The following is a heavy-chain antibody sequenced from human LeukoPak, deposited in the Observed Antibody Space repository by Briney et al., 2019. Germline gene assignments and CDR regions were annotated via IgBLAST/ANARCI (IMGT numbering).Heavy chain of an antibody. CDR1: GYTFTSYA. CDR3: ARGFLGYCSGGSCYLRNWFDP. D-gene: IGHD2-15*01. V-gene: IGHV1-18*01. J-gene: IGHJ5*02. Sequence: ASVKVSCKASGYTFTSYAISWVRQAPGQGLEWMGWISADTGNTDYAQRFQGRVTMTTDTSTSTAYMELRSLRSDDTAVYYCARGFLGYCSGGSCYLRNWFDPWGQGTLVIVSS. CDR2: ISADTGNT.